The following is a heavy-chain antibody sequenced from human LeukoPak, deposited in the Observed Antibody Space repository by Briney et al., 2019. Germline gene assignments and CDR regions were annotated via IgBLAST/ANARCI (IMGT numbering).Heavy chain of an antibody. CDR2: ISWNSRSL. CDR1: GFTFDDYA. V-gene: IGHV3-9*01. Sequence: GGSLRLSCAASGFTFDDYAMHWVRQAPGKGLEWVSGISWNSRSLGYADSVRGRFTISRDNAKESLYLQMNSLRAQDTALYYCAKDYSGSGSSFSECWFDPWGQGTLVTVSS. J-gene: IGHJ5*02. CDR3: AKDYSGSGSSFSECWFDP. D-gene: IGHD3-10*01.